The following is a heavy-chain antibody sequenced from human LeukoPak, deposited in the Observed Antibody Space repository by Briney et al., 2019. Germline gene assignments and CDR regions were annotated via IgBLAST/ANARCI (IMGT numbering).Heavy chain of an antibody. J-gene: IGHJ6*02. CDR3: AKAQRSTYSSSWYYYYGMDV. V-gene: IGHV3-23*01. Sequence: GGSLRLSCAASGFTFSSYAMSWVRQAPGKGLEWVSAISGSGGSTYYADSVKGRFTISRDNSKNTLYLQMNSLRAEDTAVYYCAKAQRSTYSSSWYYYYGMDVWGQGTTVTVSS. CDR2: ISGSGGST. D-gene: IGHD6-13*01. CDR1: GFTFSSYA.